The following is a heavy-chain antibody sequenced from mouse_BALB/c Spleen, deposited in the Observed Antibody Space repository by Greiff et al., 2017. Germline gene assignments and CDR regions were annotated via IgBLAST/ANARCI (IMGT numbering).Heavy chain of an antibody. CDR3: ARTSYYGNYYAMDY. Sequence: EVKLQESGPSLVKPSQTLSLTCSVTGDSITSGYWNWIRKFPGNKLEYMGYISYSGSTYYNPSLKSRISITRDTSKNQYYLQLNSVTTEDTATYYCARTSYYGNYYAMDYWGQGTSVTVSS. D-gene: IGHD2-10*01. J-gene: IGHJ4*01. CDR2: ISYSGST. V-gene: IGHV3-8*02. CDR1: GDSITSGY.